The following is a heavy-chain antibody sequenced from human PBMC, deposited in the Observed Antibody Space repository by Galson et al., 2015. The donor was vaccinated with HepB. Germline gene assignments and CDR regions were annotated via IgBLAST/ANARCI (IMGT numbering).Heavy chain of an antibody. CDR2: INPNSGGT. Sequence: VKVSCKASGYTFTGYYMHWVRQAPGQGLEWMGWINPNSGGTNYAQKFQGRVTMTRDTSISTAYMELSRLRSDDTAVYYCARDSGIVVVPAAIGYWGQGTLVTVSS. CDR3: ARDSGIVVVPAAIGY. CDR1: GYTFTGYY. V-gene: IGHV1-2*02. J-gene: IGHJ4*02. D-gene: IGHD2-2*01.